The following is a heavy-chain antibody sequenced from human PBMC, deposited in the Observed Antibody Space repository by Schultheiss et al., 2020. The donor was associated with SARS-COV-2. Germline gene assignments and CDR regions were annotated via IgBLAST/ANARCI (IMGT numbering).Heavy chain of an antibody. CDR2: INHSGST. V-gene: IGHV4-34*01. CDR1: GGSVTNYY. D-gene: IGHD4-11*01. Sequence: SQTLSLTCAVYGGSVTNYYWNWIRQPPGRGLEWIGEINHSGSTNYSPSLKRRVTISVDTTKNQFSLKLSSVTAADAAVYYCARPAWGGRDYRPGYFDYWGQGTLVTVSS. J-gene: IGHJ4*02. CDR3: ARPAWGGRDYRPGYFDY.